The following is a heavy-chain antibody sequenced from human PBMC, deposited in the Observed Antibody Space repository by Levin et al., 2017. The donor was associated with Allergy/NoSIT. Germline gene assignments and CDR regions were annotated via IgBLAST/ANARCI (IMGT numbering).Heavy chain of an antibody. CDR3: ATGDEGFDH. J-gene: IGHJ4*02. CDR1: GGSISSSSKY. V-gene: IGHV4-39*07. CDR2: DYYSGST. Sequence: SETLSLTCTVSGGSISSSSKYCGWVRQPPGKGLEWIASDYYSGSTYYNPSLKSRVTISVDTSKRQFSLRVNSVTAADTAVYYCATGDEGFDHWGQGTLVTVSS.